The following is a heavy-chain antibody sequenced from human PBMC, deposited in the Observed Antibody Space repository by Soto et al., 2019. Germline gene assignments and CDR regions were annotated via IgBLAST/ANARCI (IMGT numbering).Heavy chain of an antibody. CDR3: GRGVEVWFGDPNWFDP. D-gene: IGHD3-10*01. J-gene: IGHJ5*02. Sequence: EVQLVESGGGLVQPGGSLRLSCAASGFTFSSYWMHWVRQAPGKGLVWVSRINSDESSITYADSVKGRFAISRDNAKNALYLQMNSLRAEDTAVYYCGRGVEVWFGDPNWFDPWGQGTLVTVSS. CDR1: GFTFSSYW. CDR2: INSDESSI. V-gene: IGHV3-74*03.